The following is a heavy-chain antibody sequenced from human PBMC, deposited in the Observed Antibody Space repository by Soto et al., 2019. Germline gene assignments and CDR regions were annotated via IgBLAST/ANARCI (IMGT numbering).Heavy chain of an antibody. J-gene: IGHJ4*02. Sequence: PGGSLRLSCAASGFTFSSYWMSWVRQAPGKGLEWVANIKQDGSEKYYVDSVKGRFTISRDNAKNSLYLQVSSLRAEDTAIYYCARDLRRNSGSYFDYWGQGTPVTVSS. V-gene: IGHV3-7*05. CDR2: IKQDGSEK. CDR1: GFTFSSYW. D-gene: IGHD1-26*01. CDR3: ARDLRRNSGSYFDY.